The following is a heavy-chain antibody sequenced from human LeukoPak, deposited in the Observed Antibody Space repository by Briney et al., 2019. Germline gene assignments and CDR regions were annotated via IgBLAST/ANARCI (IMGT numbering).Heavy chain of an antibody. V-gene: IGHV1-18*01. CDR3: ARRSDIVATIDFDY. D-gene: IGHD5-12*01. Sequence: ASVKVSCKASGYTFTSYGISWVRQAPGQGLEWMGWISAYNGNTNYAQKLQGRVTMTTNTSTSTAYMELRSLRSDDTAVYYCARRSDIVATIDFDYWGQGTLVTVSS. J-gene: IGHJ4*02. CDR1: GYTFTSYG. CDR2: ISAYNGNT.